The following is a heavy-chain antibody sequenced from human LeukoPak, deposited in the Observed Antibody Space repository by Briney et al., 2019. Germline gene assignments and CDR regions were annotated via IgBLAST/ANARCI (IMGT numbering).Heavy chain of an antibody. CDR3: ARDDYDFWSGYGLNGMDV. Sequence: GGSLRLSCAASGFTFSSYGMHWVRQAPGKGLEWVAVIWYDGSNKYYADSVKGRFTISRDNSKNTLYLQMNSLRAEDTAVYYCARDDYDFWSGYGLNGMDVWGQGTTVTFSS. CDR2: IWYDGSNK. V-gene: IGHV3-33*01. CDR1: GFTFSSYG. D-gene: IGHD3-3*01. J-gene: IGHJ6*02.